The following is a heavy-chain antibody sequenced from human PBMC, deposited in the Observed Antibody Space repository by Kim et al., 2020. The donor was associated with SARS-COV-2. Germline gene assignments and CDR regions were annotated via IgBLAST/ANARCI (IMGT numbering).Heavy chain of an antibody. J-gene: IGHJ3*02. CDR3: AKFRVYSSGWYSAFDI. CDR2: ISGSGGST. CDR1: GFTFSSYA. Sequence: GGSLRLSCAASGFTFSSYAMSWVRQAPGKGLEWVSAISGSGGSTYYADSVKGRFTISRDNSKNTLYLQMNSLRAEDTAVYYCAKFRVYSSGWYSAFDIWGQGTMVTVSS. V-gene: IGHV3-23*01. D-gene: IGHD6-19*01.